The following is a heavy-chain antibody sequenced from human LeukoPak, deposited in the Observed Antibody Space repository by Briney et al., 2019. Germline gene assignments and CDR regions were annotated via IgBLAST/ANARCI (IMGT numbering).Heavy chain of an antibody. V-gene: IGHV3-23*01. D-gene: IGHD3-16*01. CDR2: ISGSGGST. CDR3: AKDRSAYSGPYYFDY. Sequence: GGSLRLSCAASGFTFSSYAMSWVRQAPGKGLEWVSAISGSGGSTYYADSVKGRFTISRDNSKNTLYLQMNSLRAEDTAVYYCAKDRSAYSGPYYFDYWGQGTLVTVSS. J-gene: IGHJ4*02. CDR1: GFTFSSYA.